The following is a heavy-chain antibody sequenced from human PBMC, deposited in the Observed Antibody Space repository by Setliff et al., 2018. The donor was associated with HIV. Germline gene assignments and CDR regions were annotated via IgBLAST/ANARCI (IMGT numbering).Heavy chain of an antibody. J-gene: IGHJ4*02. CDR3: AKTREINNFWSGIDY. V-gene: IGHV3-7*03. CDR1: GFTFGNYW. CDR2: IKQDGSEI. D-gene: IGHD3-3*01. Sequence: GGSLRLSCGASGFTFGNYWMNWVRRPPGKGLEWVANIKQDGSEIHYVASVEGRFTISRDNAKNSLYLQMNSLRAEDTAVYYCAKTREINNFWSGIDYWGQGTLVTVSS.